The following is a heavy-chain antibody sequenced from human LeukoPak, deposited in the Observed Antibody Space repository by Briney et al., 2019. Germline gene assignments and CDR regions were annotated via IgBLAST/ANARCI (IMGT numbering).Heavy chain of an antibody. Sequence: GGSLRLSCAASGFTVSGTHMSWVRQAPGKGLEWVSAMYTGGTTYYADSVKGRFTISRDNSRNTLFLHMSSLRADDTAVYYCAKDETTSGGGLASWGQGTLVTVSS. CDR3: AKDETTSGGGLAS. CDR2: MYTGGTT. CDR1: GFTVSGTH. D-gene: IGHD1-1*01. J-gene: IGHJ4*02. V-gene: IGHV3-53*01.